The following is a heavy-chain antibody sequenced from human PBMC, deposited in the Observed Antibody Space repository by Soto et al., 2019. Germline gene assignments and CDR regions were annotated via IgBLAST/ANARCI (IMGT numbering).Heavy chain of an antibody. CDR1: GDSISSVDYF. D-gene: IGHD2-15*01. Sequence: LSLTCSVSGDSISSVDYFWAWIRQPPGQALEYIGYIYKSATTYYNPSFESRVAISLDTSKSQFSLNVTSVTAADTAVYFCARGRYCLTGRCFPNWFDSWGQGTRVTVPQ. J-gene: IGHJ5*01. V-gene: IGHV4-30-4*01. CDR3: ARGRYCLTGRCFPNWFDS. CDR2: IYKSATT.